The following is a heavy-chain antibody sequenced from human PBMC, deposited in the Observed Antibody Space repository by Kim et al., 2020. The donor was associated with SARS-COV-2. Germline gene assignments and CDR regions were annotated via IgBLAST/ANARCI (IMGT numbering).Heavy chain of an antibody. CDR3: AKLFGIAAADTYYYYGMDV. CDR2: ISYDGSNK. V-gene: IGHV3-30*18. CDR1: GFTFSSYG. Sequence: GGSLRLSCAASGFTFSSYGMHWVRQAPGKGLEWVAVISYDGSNKYYADSVKGRFTISRDNSKNTLYLQMNSLRAEDTAVYYCAKLFGIAAADTYYYYGMDVWGQGTTVTVSS. J-gene: IGHJ6*02. D-gene: IGHD6-13*01.